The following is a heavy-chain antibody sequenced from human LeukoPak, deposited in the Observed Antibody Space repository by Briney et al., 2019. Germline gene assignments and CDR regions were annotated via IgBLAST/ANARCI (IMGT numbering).Heavy chain of an antibody. CDR3: AKVFALGGPIHAFDI. D-gene: IGHD2-21*01. CDR2: ISGSGGST. V-gene: IGHV3-23*01. Sequence: PGGSLRLSCAASGFTFSSYGMHWVRQAPGKGLEWVSAISGSGGSTYYADSVKGRFTISRDNSKNTLYLQMNSLRAEDTAVYYCAKVFALGGPIHAFDIWGQGTMVTVSS. CDR1: GFTFSSYG. J-gene: IGHJ3*02.